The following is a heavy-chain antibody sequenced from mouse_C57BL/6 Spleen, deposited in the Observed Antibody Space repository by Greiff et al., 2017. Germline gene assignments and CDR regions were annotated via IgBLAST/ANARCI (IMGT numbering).Heavy chain of an antibody. V-gene: IGHV14-4*01. CDR3: TTGYYGSSRYFDY. Sequence: VQLQQSGAELVRPGASVKLSCTASGFNIKDDYMHWVKQRPEQGLEWIGWIGPENGDTESASKFPGKATISADTSSNTAYLQLSSLTSEDTAVYYCTTGYYGSSRYFDYWGQGTTLTVSS. D-gene: IGHD1-1*01. J-gene: IGHJ2*01. CDR1: GFNIKDDY. CDR2: IGPENGDT.